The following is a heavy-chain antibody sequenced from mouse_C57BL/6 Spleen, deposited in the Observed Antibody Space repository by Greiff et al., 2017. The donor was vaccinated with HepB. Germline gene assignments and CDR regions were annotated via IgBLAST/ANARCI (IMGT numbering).Heavy chain of an antibody. Sequence: EVQLQESGGGLVKPGGSLKLSCAASGFTFSDYGMHWVRQAPEKGLEWVAYISSGSSTTYYADTVKGRITISRDNAKNTLFLQMTSLRSEDTAMYYCARNDYGRRFAYWGQGTLVTVSA. CDR2: ISSGSSTT. D-gene: IGHD2-4*01. CDR3: ARNDYGRRFAY. CDR1: GFTFSDYG. J-gene: IGHJ3*01. V-gene: IGHV5-17*01.